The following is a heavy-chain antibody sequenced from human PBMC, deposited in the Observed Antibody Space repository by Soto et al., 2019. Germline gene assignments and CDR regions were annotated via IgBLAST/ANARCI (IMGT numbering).Heavy chain of an antibody. CDR3: TRTFCSTTSCQAHGMDV. V-gene: IGHV4-61*01. D-gene: IGHD2-2*01. CDR1: GDSVSSGSYY. Sequence: QVQLQESGPGLVKPSETLSLTCTVSGDSVSSGSYYWTWIRQPPGKGMEWIGYLYYTGTTNYNPPLMSRVTATLDTSSNQFSLRLSSMTATDTAVYFCTRTFCSTTSCQAHGMDVWGQGTAVTVS. CDR2: LYYTGTT. J-gene: IGHJ6*02.